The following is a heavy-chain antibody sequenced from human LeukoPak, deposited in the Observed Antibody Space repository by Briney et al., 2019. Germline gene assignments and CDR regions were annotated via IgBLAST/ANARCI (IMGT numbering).Heavy chain of an antibody. J-gene: IGHJ4*02. D-gene: IGHD4-23*01. CDR2: INTDGSAK. V-gene: IGHV3-7*04. Sequence: PGGSLRLSSAPSGFTFRGYWMTWVRQAPGRGLEWVANINTDGSAKYHVDSVRGRFTISRDNAANSLYLQMNSLRAEDMAVYYCARALESGNSDAGYWGQGTVVTVSS. CDR1: GFTFRGYW. CDR3: ARALESGNSDAGY.